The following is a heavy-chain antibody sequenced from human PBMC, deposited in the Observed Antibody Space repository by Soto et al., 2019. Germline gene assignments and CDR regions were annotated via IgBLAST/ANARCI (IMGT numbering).Heavy chain of an antibody. CDR1: GHSVSSNSAG. Sequence: SQTLSLTCVISGHSVSSNSAGWNWIRQSPSRGLEWLGRTYYKSKWNNDYAISVKSRITINPDTSKNQFSLPLYSVTPEDTAVYYCTGITWFRCMDVWGQGTPVTVSS. J-gene: IGHJ6*02. CDR3: TGITWFRCMDV. V-gene: IGHV6-1*01. CDR2: TYYKSKWNN. D-gene: IGHD3-10*01.